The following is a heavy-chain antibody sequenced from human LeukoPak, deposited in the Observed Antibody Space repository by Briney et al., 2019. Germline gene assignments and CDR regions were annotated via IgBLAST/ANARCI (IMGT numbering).Heavy chain of an antibody. CDR3: ARASVHNSSWYEYFQH. Sequence: ASVKVSCKASGYTFTSYDINWVRQATGQGLEWMGWMNPNSGNTGYAQKFQGRVTITRNTSISTAYMELSSLRSEDTAVYYCARASVHNSSWYEYFQHWGQGTLVTVSS. D-gene: IGHD6-13*01. CDR2: MNPNSGNT. J-gene: IGHJ1*01. CDR1: GYTFTSYD. V-gene: IGHV1-8*03.